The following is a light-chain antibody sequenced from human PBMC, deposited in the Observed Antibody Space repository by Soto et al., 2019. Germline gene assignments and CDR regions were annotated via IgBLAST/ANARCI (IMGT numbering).Light chain of an antibody. CDR2: DTS. J-gene: IGKJ5*01. Sequence: EIVLTQSPATLSLSPGERATLSCRTSQTIRGRLNWYQQRPGQAHRLLIYDTSNRATDIPARFSGSGSGTDFILTISRLDPEDFGVYFFQQLHNLPITFGQGTRLDIK. CDR1: QTIRGR. V-gene: IGKV3-11*01. CDR3: QQLHNLPIT.